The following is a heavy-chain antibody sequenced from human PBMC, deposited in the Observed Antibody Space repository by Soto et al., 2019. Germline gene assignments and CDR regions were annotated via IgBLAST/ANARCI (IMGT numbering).Heavy chain of an antibody. CDR1: GYTFTSYG. D-gene: IGHD3-3*01. CDR3: ARDLALIFGVVSPKRFDY. CDR2: ISAYNGNT. J-gene: IGHJ4*02. V-gene: IGHV1-18*01. Sequence: GASVKVSCKASGYTFTSYGISWVRQAPGQGLEWMGWISAYNGNTNYAQKLQGRVTMTTDTSTSTAYMELRSLRSDDTAVYYCARDLALIFGVVSPKRFDYWGQGTLVTVSS.